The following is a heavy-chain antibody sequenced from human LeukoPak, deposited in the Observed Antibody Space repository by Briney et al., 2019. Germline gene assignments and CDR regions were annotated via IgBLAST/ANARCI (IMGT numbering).Heavy chain of an antibody. J-gene: IGHJ6*03. CDR1: GDSTSYFY. Sequence: PSETLSLTCSVSGDSTSYFYWSWIRQAAGKGLEWIGRISGSGSTDYNASLKSRVTISVDTSKNQFSLRLSSVTAADTAVYYCARHQEAMVRGVLYYMDVWGKGTTVTISS. CDR3: ARHQEAMVRGVLYYMDV. CDR2: ISGSGST. V-gene: IGHV4-4*07. D-gene: IGHD3-10*01.